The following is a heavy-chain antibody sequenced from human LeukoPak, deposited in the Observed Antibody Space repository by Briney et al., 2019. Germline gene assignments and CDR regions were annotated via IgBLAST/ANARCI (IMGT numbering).Heavy chain of an antibody. J-gene: IGHJ4*02. CDR2: IYYSGST. Sequence: SETLSLTRTVSGGSISSYYWSWIRQPPGKGLEWIGYIYYSGSTNYNPSLKSRVTISVDTSKNQLSLKLSSVTAADTAVYYCARVGWNDYFDYWGQGTLVTVSS. CDR3: ARVGWNDYFDY. CDR1: GGSISSYY. V-gene: IGHV4-59*01. D-gene: IGHD1-1*01.